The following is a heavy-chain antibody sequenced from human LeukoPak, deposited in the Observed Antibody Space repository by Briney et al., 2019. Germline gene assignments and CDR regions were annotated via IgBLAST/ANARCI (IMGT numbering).Heavy chain of an antibody. CDR2: IRSKANSYAT. D-gene: IGHD6-19*01. CDR3: TRLGGGHIAVAGTIVN. CDR1: GFTFSGSA. J-gene: IGHJ4*02. Sequence: GGSLRLSCAASGFTFSGSAMHWVRQASEKGLEWVGRIRSKANSYATAYAASVKGRFTISRDDSKNTAYLQMNSLKTEDTAVYYCTRLGGGHIAVAGTIVNWGQGTLVTVSS. V-gene: IGHV3-73*01.